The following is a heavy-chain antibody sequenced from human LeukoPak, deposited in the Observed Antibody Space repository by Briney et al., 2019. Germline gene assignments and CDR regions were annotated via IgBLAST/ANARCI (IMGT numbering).Heavy chain of an antibody. Sequence: GASVKVSCKASGYTFTSYDINWVRQATGQGLEWMGGFDPEDGETIYAQKFQGRVTMTEDTSTDTAYMELSSLRSEDTAVYYCATRTRVGATLTYFDYWGQGTLVTVSS. CDR1: GYTFTSYD. CDR2: FDPEDGET. J-gene: IGHJ4*02. D-gene: IGHD1-26*01. CDR3: ATRTRVGATLTYFDY. V-gene: IGHV1-24*01.